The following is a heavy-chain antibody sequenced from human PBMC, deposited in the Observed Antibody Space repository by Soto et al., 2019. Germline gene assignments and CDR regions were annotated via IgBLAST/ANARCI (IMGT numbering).Heavy chain of an antibody. V-gene: IGHV2-5*02. D-gene: IGHD3-3*01. CDR3: AHRVLRTVFGLVTTTAIYFDF. CDR2: IYWDDDK. CDR1: GFSLTTSGVG. Sequence: QITLNESGPTQVKPRQTLTLTCTFSGFSLTTSGVGVGWIRQSPGKAPEWLALIYWDDDKRYSPSLKSRLTITKDTSKNQVVLQMADLDHADTDTYYCAHRVLRTVFGLVTTTAIYFDFWGQGTPVAVSS. J-gene: IGHJ4*02.